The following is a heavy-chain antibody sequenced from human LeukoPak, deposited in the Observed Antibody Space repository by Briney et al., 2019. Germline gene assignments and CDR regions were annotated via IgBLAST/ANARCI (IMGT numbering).Heavy chain of an antibody. J-gene: IGHJ4*02. Sequence: GGSLRLSCAASGFTVSGTWMHWVRQAPGKGLVWVSRINNDGRGTSYADPVKGRFTISRDNAKNTLYIQMNSLRAEDTAVYYCGTAFEFWGQGTLVTVSS. D-gene: IGHD5-18*01. CDR3: GTAFEF. CDR2: INNDGRGT. V-gene: IGHV3-74*01. CDR1: GFTVSGTW.